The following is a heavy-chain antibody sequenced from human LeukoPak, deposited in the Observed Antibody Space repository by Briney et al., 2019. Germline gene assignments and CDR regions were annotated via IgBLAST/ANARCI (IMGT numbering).Heavy chain of an antibody. D-gene: IGHD2-15*01. Sequence: SETLSLTCTVSGGSIVSSACYWGWIRQPPGKGLEWISSIYYSGNTCYNPSLKSRVTISVDTSKNQFSLKLSSVAAADTAVYYCARHICSGGSCPDYFDIWGQGALVTVAS. CDR3: ARHICSGGSCPDYFDI. CDR1: GGSIVSSACY. V-gene: IGHV4-39*01. J-gene: IGHJ4*02. CDR2: IYYSGNT.